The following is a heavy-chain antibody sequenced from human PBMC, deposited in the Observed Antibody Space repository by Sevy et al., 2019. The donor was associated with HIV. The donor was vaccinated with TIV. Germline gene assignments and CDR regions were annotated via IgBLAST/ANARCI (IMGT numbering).Heavy chain of an antibody. CDR3: AKDLASGDTMDV. Sequence: GGSLRLSCAASGFTFSSYGMHWVRQAPGKGLEWVAVISYDGSNKYYADSVKGRFTISRDNSKNTLYLQMNSLRAEDTAVYYCAKDLASGDTMDVWGQGTTVTVSS. D-gene: IGHD3-10*01. J-gene: IGHJ6*02. CDR1: GFTFSSYG. V-gene: IGHV3-30*18. CDR2: ISYDGSNK.